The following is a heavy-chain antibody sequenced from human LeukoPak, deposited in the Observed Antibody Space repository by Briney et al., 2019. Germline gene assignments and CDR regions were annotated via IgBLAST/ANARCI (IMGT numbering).Heavy chain of an antibody. CDR2: INPNSGGT. Sequence: ASVKVSCKASGYTFTGYYMHWVRLAPGQGLEWMGWINPNSGGTNYAQKFQGRVTMTRDTSISTAYMELSRLRSDDTAVYYCAREGVDCSSTSCYILLPWGQGTLVTVSS. CDR3: AREGVDCSSTSCYILLP. V-gene: IGHV1-2*02. D-gene: IGHD2-2*02. J-gene: IGHJ5*02. CDR1: GYTFTGYY.